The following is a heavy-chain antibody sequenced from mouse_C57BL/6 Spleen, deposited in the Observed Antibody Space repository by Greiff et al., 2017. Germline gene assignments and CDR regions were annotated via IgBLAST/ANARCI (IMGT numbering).Heavy chain of an antibody. CDR1: GYAFSSSW. Sequence: QVQLQQSGPELVQPGASVKISCKASGYAFSSSWMNWVQQRPGKGLEWLGRIYPGDGDTNYNGKFKGKATLTADKSSSTAYMQLSSLPSEDSAVYFCATITTVVADWGQGTTLTVSS. CDR3: ATITTVVAD. CDR2: IYPGDGDT. V-gene: IGHV1-82*01. J-gene: IGHJ2*01. D-gene: IGHD1-1*01.